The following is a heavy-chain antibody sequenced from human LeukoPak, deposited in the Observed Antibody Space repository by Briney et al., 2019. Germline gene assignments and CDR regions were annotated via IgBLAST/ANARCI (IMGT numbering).Heavy chain of an antibody. Sequence: PSETLSLTCTVSSGSISGYHWSWIRQPPGKGLEWVGYISYSGSTNYNPSLKSRVTISVDTSKNQFSLKLSSVTAADTAIYYCARDGRAGSLFAYWGQGTLVTVSS. V-gene: IGHV4-59*01. D-gene: IGHD6-19*01. CDR1: SGSISGYH. J-gene: IGHJ4*02. CDR2: ISYSGST. CDR3: ARDGRAGSLFAY.